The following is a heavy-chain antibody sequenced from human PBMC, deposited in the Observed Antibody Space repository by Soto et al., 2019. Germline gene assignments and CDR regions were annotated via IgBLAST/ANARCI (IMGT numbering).Heavy chain of an antibody. CDR3: AKAILLQQLVVDY. CDR1: GFTFDDYA. CDR2: ISWNSGSI. J-gene: IGHJ4*02. V-gene: IGHV3-9*01. Sequence: PGGSLRLSCAASGFTFDDYAMHWVRQAPGKGLEWVSGISWNSGSIGYADSVKGRFTISRDNAKNSLYLQMNSLRAEDTALYYCAKAILLQQLVVDYWGQGTLVTVSS. D-gene: IGHD6-13*01.